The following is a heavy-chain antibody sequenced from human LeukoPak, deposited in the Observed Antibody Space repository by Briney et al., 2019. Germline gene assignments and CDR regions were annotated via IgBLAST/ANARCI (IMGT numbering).Heavy chain of an antibody. CDR3: ARSIAARYFDY. Sequence: GGSLRLSCAASGFTVNSNFMSWVRQAPGKGLEWVSVIYSGGRTYYADSVKGRFTISRDNSKNTLDLQMNSLRAEDTAVYYCARSIAARYFDYWGQGTLVTVSS. D-gene: IGHD6-6*01. V-gene: IGHV3-66*01. CDR1: GFTVNSNF. CDR2: IYSGGRT. J-gene: IGHJ4*02.